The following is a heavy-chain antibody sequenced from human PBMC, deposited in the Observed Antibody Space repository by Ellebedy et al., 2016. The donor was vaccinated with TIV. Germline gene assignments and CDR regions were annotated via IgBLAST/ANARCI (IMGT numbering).Heavy chain of an antibody. CDR3: ARDLGPWRDYYYYGMDV. Sequence: GGSLRLSXAASGFTFSSYSMNWVRQAPGKGLEWVSSISSSSSYIYYADSVKGRFTISRENAKNSLYLQMNSLRAEDTAVYYCARDLGPWRDYYYYGMDVWGQGTTVTVSS. V-gene: IGHV3-21*01. D-gene: IGHD3-16*01. CDR1: GFTFSSYS. CDR2: ISSSSSYI. J-gene: IGHJ6*02.